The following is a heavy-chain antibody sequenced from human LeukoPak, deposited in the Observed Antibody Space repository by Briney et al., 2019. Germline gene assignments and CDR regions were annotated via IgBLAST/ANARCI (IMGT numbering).Heavy chain of an antibody. J-gene: IGHJ1*01. D-gene: IGHD2-15*01. V-gene: IGHV3-23*01. Sequence: GGSLRLSCVGSGFSFSSYWLSWVRQAPGKGLEWVSAISGSGGSTYYADSVKGRFTISRDNSKNTLYLQMNSLRAEDTAVYYCAKRMEYFQHWGQGTLVTVSS. CDR3: AKRMEYFQH. CDR1: GFSFSSYW. CDR2: ISGSGGST.